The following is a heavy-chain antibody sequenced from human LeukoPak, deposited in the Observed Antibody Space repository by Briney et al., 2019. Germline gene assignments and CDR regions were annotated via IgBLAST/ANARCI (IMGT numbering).Heavy chain of an antibody. CDR3: ARDENWGPDY. J-gene: IGHJ4*02. V-gene: IGHV1-2*02. CDR1: GFTFTGHY. Sequence: ASVKVSCKSSGFTFTGHYMHWVRQAPGQGLEWMGWIHAGRGDTNYAQKFQGRFTMTRDTSINTLFMELSSLRSDDTAVYYCARDENWGPDYWGQGTLVTVSS. CDR2: IHAGRGDT. D-gene: IGHD7-27*01.